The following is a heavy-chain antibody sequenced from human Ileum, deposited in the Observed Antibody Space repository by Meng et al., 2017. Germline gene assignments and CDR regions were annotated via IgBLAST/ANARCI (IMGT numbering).Heavy chain of an antibody. D-gene: IGHD4-17*01. CDR2: INARSGDT. CDR1: GYTFTTSY. CDR3: AKDSHGYGDGGH. J-gene: IGHJ4*02. V-gene: IGHV1-46*01. Sequence: ASVKVSCKASGYTFTTSYAHWVRQAPGQGLEWMGVINARSGDTAYAQKFQGRLTMTRDTSTSTLYMELSSLRSEDTAVYYCAKDSHGYGDGGHWGQGTLVTVSS.